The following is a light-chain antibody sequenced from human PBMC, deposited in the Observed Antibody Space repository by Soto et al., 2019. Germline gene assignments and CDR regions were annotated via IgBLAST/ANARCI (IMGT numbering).Light chain of an antibody. CDR2: AAS. Sequence: DIQMTQSPSSLSASVGDRVTVTCRASQSISTHLNWYQQKPGKAPKLLIYAASNLHSGVPSRFSGSGSGTEFALTISSLQPEDFATYYCQQRNSYPITFGQGTRLEI. CDR3: QQRNSYPIT. V-gene: IGKV1-17*01. CDR1: QSISTH. J-gene: IGKJ5*01.